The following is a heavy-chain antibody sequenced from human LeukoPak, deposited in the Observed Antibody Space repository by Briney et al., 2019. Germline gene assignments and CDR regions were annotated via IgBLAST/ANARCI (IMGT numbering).Heavy chain of an antibody. Sequence: SETLSLTCTVSGGSVSSGSYYWSWIRQPPGKGLEWIGYIYYSGSTNYNPSLKSRVTISVDTSKNQFSLKLSSVTAADTAVYYCARGYSGYGYYFDYWGQGTLVTVSS. CDR3: ARGYSGYGYYFDY. D-gene: IGHD5-12*01. J-gene: IGHJ4*02. V-gene: IGHV4-61*01. CDR1: GGSVSSGSYY. CDR2: IYYSGST.